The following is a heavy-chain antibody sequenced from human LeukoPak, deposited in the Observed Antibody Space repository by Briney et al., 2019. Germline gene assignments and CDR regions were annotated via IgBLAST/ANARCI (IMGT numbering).Heavy chain of an antibody. J-gene: IGHJ4*02. V-gene: IGHV3-23*01. CDR3: AKVRSGDMAAALNY. CDR1: GFTFSSYA. D-gene: IGHD6-13*01. CDR2: ISGSGDNT. Sequence: QTGGSLRLSCAASGFTFSSYAMNWVRQAPGKGLEWVSGISGSGDNTYYADSVKGRFTISRDNSKNTLFLQMNSLRAEDTAVYYCAKVRSGDMAAALNYWGQGTLVPVSS.